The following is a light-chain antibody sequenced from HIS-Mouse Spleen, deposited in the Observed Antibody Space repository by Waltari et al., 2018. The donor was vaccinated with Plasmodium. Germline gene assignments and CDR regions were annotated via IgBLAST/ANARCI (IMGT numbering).Light chain of an antibody. CDR3: QQYNNWSFT. V-gene: IGKV3-15*01. J-gene: IGKJ3*01. CDR1: QSVSSN. Sequence: EIVMTQSPAPLSVSPGESATPSCRASQSVSSNLAWYQQKPGQAPRLLIYGASTRATGIPARFSGSGSGTEFTLTISSLQSEDFAVYYCQQYNNWSFTFGPGTKVDIK. CDR2: GAS.